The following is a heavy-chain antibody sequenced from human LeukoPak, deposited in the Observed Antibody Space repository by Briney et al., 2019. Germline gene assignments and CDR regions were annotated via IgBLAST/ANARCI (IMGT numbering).Heavy chain of an antibody. CDR3: ARDTDGAFDY. Sequence: GGSLRLSCAASGFTFSNYWMSWVRQAPGKGLEWVANIRQDGSEIYYVDSVKGRFTISRDNAKNSLYLQMNSLRAEDTALYYCARDTDGAFDYWGQGTLVTVSS. CDR1: GFTFSNYW. D-gene: IGHD3-10*01. CDR2: IRQDGSEI. V-gene: IGHV3-7*03. J-gene: IGHJ4*02.